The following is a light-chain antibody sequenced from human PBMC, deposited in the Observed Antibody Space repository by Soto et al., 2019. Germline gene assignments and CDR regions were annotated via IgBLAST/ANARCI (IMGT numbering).Light chain of an antibody. V-gene: IGLV1-40*01. CDR3: QSYDSSLSGSV. CDR1: SSNIGAHYD. J-gene: IGLJ3*02. CDR2: NNN. Sequence: QSVLTQPPSVSGAPGQRVTISCTGSSSNIGAHYDVHWYQQLPGTAPKLLIYNNNNRPSGVPHRFSGSKSGTSDSLAITGLQAEDEADYYCQSYDSSLSGSVFGGGTKLTVL.